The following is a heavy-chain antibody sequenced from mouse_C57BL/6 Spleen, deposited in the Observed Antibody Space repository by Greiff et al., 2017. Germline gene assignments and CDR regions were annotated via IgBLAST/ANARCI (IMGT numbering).Heavy chain of an antibody. CDR3: ARAHYDYDWGFAY. D-gene: IGHD2-4*01. V-gene: IGHV1-54*01. CDR2: INPGSGGT. CDR1: GYAFTNYL. Sequence: VQLQESGAELVRPGTSVKVSCKASGYAFTNYLIEWVKQRPGQGLEWIGVINPGSGGTNYNEKFKGKATLTADKSSSTAYMQLSSLTSEDSAVYFCARAHYDYDWGFAYWGQGTLVTVSA. J-gene: IGHJ3*01.